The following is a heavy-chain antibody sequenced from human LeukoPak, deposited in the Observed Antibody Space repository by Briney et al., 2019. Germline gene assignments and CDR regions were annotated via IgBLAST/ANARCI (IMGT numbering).Heavy chain of an antibody. V-gene: IGHV4-34*01. J-gene: IGHJ5*02. CDR1: GGSFSGYY. D-gene: IGHD6-13*01. CDR2: ISHSGST. CDR3: ASSKIGIAAAGPRFDP. Sequence: SETLSLTCAIYGGSFSGYYWSWIRQPRGKGLEWIGEISHSGSTNYNPSLKGRVTISVDTSKNQFSLKLSSVTAADTAVYYCASSKIGIAAAGPRFDPWGQGTLVTVSS.